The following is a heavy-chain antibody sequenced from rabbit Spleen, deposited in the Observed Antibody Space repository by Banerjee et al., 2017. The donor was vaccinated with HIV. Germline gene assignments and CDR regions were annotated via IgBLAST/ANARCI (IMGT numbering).Heavy chain of an antibody. V-gene: IGHV1S45*01. Sequence: QEQLVESGGGLVKPGASLTLTCKASGFSFSSNYRMCWVRQAPGKGLEWIGCIYTGSVGNAYYTSWAKGRFTISKTSSTTMTLQMTSLTAADTATYFCARHLDNVNNLWGPGTLVTVS. J-gene: IGHJ4*01. CDR2: IYTGSVGNA. CDR3: ARHLDNVNNL. CDR1: GFSFSSNYR. D-gene: IGHD5-1*01.